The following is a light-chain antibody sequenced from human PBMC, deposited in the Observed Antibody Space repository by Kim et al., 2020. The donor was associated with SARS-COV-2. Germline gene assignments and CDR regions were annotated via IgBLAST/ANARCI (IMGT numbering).Light chain of an antibody. V-gene: IGLV3-1*01. CDR3: QTWDSSTWV. CDR1: KLGDKY. J-gene: IGLJ3*02. CDR2: QDR. Sequence: SYELTQPPSVSVSPGQTASITCSGDKLGDKYACWYQQKPGQSPMLVIYQDRKRPSGIPERFSGSNSGDTATLTISGTLAVDEADYYCQTWDSSTWVFGGGTQLTVL.